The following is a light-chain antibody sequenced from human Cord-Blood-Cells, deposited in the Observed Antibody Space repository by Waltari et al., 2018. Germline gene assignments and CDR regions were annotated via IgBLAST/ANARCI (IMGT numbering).Light chain of an antibody. V-gene: IGKV1-39*01. CDR2: DAS. J-gene: IGKJ2*01. Sequence: DIQMTQSPSSLSASVGDRVTITCRASQSISSYLNWYQQKPGKAPKLLIYDASSLQSGVPSRFSGSGSGTDFTLTISSLKPEDFATYYCQQSYSTPYTFGKGTKLETK. CDR3: QQSYSTPYT. CDR1: QSISSY.